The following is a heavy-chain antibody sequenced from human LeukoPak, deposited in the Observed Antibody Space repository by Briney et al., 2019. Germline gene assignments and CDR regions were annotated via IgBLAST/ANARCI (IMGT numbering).Heavy chain of an antibody. J-gene: IGHJ4*02. CDR2: IKSLAAGGTT. Sequence: PGGSLRLSCAVSGLTFRDAWMSWVRQAPGKGLECVGRIKSLAAGGTTDYAAPVKGRFIISRVDSKNTVYLQMNSLKTEDTAVYYCTHDSSGYYSLHSWGQGTLVTVSS. CDR3: THDSSGYYSLHS. CDR1: GLTFRDAW. D-gene: IGHD3-22*01. V-gene: IGHV3-15*01.